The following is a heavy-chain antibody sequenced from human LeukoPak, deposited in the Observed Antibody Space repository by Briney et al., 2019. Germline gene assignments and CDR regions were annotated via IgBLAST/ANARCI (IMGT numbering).Heavy chain of an antibody. CDR1: GFTFSSYS. Sequence: TGGSLRLSCAASGFTFSSYSMNWVRQAPGKGLEWVSSISSSSSYMYYADSVKGRFTISRDNAKNSLYLQMNSLRAEDTAVYYCARDYYDYGMDVWGQGTTVTVSS. J-gene: IGHJ6*02. D-gene: IGHD3-22*01. CDR2: ISSSSSYM. V-gene: IGHV3-21*01. CDR3: ARDYYDYGMDV.